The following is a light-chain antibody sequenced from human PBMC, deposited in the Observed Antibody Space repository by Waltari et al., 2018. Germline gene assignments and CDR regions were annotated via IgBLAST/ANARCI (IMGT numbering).Light chain of an antibody. Sequence: DIQMTQSPSTLPASVGDSVTITCRASQNIGSSLVWYQQKPGKAPKLLIYEASSLQLAVPSRFSGRGSGAEFTLTIASLQPDDFAAYYCQQYKTSPTWTFGQGTRVELK. CDR3: QQYKTSPTWT. J-gene: IGKJ1*01. CDR1: QNIGSS. V-gene: IGKV1-5*03. CDR2: EAS.